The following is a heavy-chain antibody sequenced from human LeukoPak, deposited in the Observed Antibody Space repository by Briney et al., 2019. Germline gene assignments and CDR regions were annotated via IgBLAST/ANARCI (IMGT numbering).Heavy chain of an antibody. D-gene: IGHD3-10*01. CDR1: GFTFSSYW. J-gene: IGHJ3*02. CDR3: ASEGWFGEPDAFDI. CDR2: INSDGSST. Sequence: GGSLRLSCAASGFTFSSYWMHWVRQAPGKGLVWVSRINSDGSSTSYADSVKGRFTISRDNAKNTLYLQMNSLGAEDTAVYYCASEGWFGEPDAFDIWGQGTMVTVSS. V-gene: IGHV3-74*01.